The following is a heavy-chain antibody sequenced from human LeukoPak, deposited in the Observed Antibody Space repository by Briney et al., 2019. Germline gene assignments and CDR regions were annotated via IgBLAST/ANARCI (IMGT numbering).Heavy chain of an antibody. CDR3: ARVGDWNDLVY. CDR2: IFYSGTT. CDR1: GGSITGYY. Sequence: ASETLSLTCTVSGGSITGYYWNWLRQPPGKGLEWIGYIFYSGTTDYNPSLKSRVTISVDTSKNQFSLKLSSVTAADTAVYYCARVGDWNDLVYWGQGTLATVSS. V-gene: IGHV4-59*01. J-gene: IGHJ4*02. D-gene: IGHD1-1*01.